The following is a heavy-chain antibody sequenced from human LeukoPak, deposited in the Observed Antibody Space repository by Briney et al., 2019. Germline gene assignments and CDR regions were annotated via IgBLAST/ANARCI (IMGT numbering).Heavy chain of an antibody. CDR2: IYTSGST. J-gene: IGHJ4*02. D-gene: IGHD3-10*01. CDR3: ASNYGSGSYYMDY. CDR1: GGSISSYY. Sequence: PSETLSLTCTVTGGSISSYYWSWIRQPAGKGLEWIGRIYTSGSTNYNPSLKSRVTISVDTSKNQFSLKLSSVTAADTAVYYCASNYGSGSYYMDYWGQGTLVTVSS. V-gene: IGHV4-4*07.